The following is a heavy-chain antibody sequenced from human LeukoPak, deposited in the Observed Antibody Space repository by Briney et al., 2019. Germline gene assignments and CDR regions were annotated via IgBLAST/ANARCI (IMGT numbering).Heavy chain of an antibody. V-gene: IGHV4-59*08. CDR2: IYYSGST. D-gene: IGHD1-26*01. CDR3: ARQGWEQLELDY. Sequence: SETLSLTCTVSGGSISSYYWSWIRQPPGKGLEWIGYIYYSGSTNYNPSLKSRVTISVDTSKNQFSLKLCSVTAADTAVYYCARQGWEQLELDYWGQGTLVTVSS. J-gene: IGHJ4*02. CDR1: GGSISSYY.